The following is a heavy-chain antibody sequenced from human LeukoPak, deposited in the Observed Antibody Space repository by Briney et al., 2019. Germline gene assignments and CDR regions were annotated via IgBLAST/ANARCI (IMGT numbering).Heavy chain of an antibody. CDR3: AVPDSSSWYFDY. D-gene: IGHD6-13*01. CDR1: GFTFSSYS. Sequence: GGSLRLSCAASGFTFSSYSMNWVRQAPGKGLEWVSSISSSSYIYYADSVKGRFTISRDNAKNSLYLQMNSLRAEDTAVYYCAVPDSSSWYFDYWGQGTLVTVSS. V-gene: IGHV3-21*01. CDR2: ISSSSYI. J-gene: IGHJ4*02.